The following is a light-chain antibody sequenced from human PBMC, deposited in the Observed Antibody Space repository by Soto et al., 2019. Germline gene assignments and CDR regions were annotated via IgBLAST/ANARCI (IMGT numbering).Light chain of an antibody. CDR3: QQYNNWPIT. CDR2: GAS. V-gene: IGKV3-15*01. Sequence: EIFLTQSPDTLSLSPRERATLSCRASQSVPNYIAWYQQKPGQAPRLLIYGASTRATGLPARFSGSGSGTQFTLTISSLRSEDFEFYYCQQYNNWPITFGQGTRVEIK. CDR1: QSVPNY. J-gene: IGKJ5*01.